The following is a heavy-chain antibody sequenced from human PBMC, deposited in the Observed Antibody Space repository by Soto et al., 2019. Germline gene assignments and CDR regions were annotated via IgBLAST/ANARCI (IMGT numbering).Heavy chain of an antibody. V-gene: IGHV3-15*01. CDR3: TTDVEMATIFDY. CDR2: IKSKTDGGTT. Sequence: GESLKISCAASGFTFSNAWMSWVRQAPGKGLEWVGRIKSKTDGGTTDYAAPVKGRFTISRDDSKNTLYLQMNSLKTEDTAVYYCTTDVEMATIFDYWGQGTLVTVSS. J-gene: IGHJ4*02. D-gene: IGHD5-12*01. CDR1: GFTFSNAW.